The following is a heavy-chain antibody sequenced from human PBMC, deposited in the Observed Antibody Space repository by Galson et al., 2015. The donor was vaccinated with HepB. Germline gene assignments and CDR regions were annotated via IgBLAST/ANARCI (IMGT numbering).Heavy chain of an antibody. CDR1: GFTFSSYG. D-gene: IGHD3-10*01. Sequence: SLRLSCAASGFTFSSYGMHWVRQAPGKGLEWVAVISYDGSNKYYADSVKGRFTISRDNSKNTLYLQMNSLRAEDTAVYYCAKAQTPTMVRGPYEAFDIWGQGTMVTVSS. CDR3: AKAQTPTMVRGPYEAFDI. V-gene: IGHV3-30*18. CDR2: ISYDGSNK. J-gene: IGHJ3*02.